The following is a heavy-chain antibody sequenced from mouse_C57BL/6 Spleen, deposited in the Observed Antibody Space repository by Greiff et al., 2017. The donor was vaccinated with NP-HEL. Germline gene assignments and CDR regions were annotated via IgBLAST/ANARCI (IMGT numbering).Heavy chain of an antibody. CDR1: GYTFTSYW. CDR2: IAPNSGGT. D-gene: IGHD1-1*01. J-gene: IGHJ4*01. CDR3: AREGPYYGSSYGAMDY. V-gene: IGHV1-72*01. Sequence: QVQLQQPGAELVKPGASVKLSCKASGYTFTSYWMHWVKQRPGRGLEWIGRIAPNSGGTKYNEKFKSKATLTVDKHSSTAYMQLSSLTSEDSAVYYCAREGPYYGSSYGAMDYWGQGTSVTVSS.